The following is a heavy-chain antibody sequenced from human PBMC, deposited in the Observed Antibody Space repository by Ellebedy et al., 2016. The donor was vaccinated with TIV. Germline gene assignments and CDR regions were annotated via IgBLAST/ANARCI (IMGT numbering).Heavy chain of an antibody. Sequence: PGGSLRLSCAASGFTFSNYAMNWVRQAPGKGLEWVSGITSSGDSTYYADSVKGRFTISRDNANKSLHLQMNSLRGDDTAVYYCGRAREPGPFAYYYYGMDVWGQGTTVTVSS. V-gene: IGHV3-23*01. CDR2: ITSSGDST. CDR1: GFTFSNYA. D-gene: IGHD1-1*01. J-gene: IGHJ6*02. CDR3: GRAREPGPFAYYYYGMDV.